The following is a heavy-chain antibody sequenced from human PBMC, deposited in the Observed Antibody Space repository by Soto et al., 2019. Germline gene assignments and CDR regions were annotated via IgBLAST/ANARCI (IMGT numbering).Heavy chain of an antibody. D-gene: IGHD3-3*01. J-gene: IGHJ4*02. CDR1: GFTFSSYA. Sequence: GGSLRLSCSASGFTFSSYAMHWVRQAPGKGLEYVSAISSNGGSTYYADSVKGRVTISRDNSNNTLYLQMSRLRAEDTAVYYCVKAAESITIFHYWGQGTLVTVSS. CDR2: ISSNGGST. V-gene: IGHV3-64D*09. CDR3: VKAAESITIFHY.